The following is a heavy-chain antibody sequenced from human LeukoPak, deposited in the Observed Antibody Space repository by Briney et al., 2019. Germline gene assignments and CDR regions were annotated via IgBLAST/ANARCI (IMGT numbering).Heavy chain of an antibody. J-gene: IGHJ3*02. CDR2: ISSSSSYI. D-gene: IGHD3-22*01. Sequence: GGSLRLSCAASGFTFSSYSMNWVRQAPGKGLEWVSSISSSSSYIYYADSVKGRFTISRDNAKNSLYLQMNSLRAEDTAVYYCARDHYYDSTGYYYSGAFDIWGQGTMLTVSS. V-gene: IGHV3-21*01. CDR3: ARDHYYDSTGYYYSGAFDI. CDR1: GFTFSSYS.